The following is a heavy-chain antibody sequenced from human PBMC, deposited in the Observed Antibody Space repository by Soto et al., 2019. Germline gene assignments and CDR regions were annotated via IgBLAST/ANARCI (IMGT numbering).Heavy chain of an antibody. CDR1: GGSISNGGYY. V-gene: IGHV4-31*03. Sequence: SETLSLTCTVSGGSISNGGYYWSWIRQHPGKGLEWIGYIYYSGSTYYNPSLKSRVTISVDTSKNQFSLKLTSVTAADTAVYYCARETRDCSSTSCYTIAEYFQHWGQGTLVTVSS. J-gene: IGHJ1*01. CDR2: IYYSGST. CDR3: ARETRDCSSTSCYTIAEYFQH. D-gene: IGHD2-2*02.